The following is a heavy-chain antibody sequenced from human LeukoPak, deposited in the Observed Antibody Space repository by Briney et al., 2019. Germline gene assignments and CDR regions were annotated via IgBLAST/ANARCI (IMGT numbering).Heavy chain of an antibody. CDR3: VRDFDHYFDY. J-gene: IGHJ4*02. CDR2: INQDGSEN. D-gene: IGHD3-9*01. Sequence: GGSLRLSCVASGFTFSSNWMTWVRQAPGKGLEWVANINQDGSENYSVDSVKGRFTVSRDNARNSLYLQMNSLRAEDTAVYYCVRDFDHYFDYWGQGTLVTVSS. V-gene: IGHV3-7*01. CDR1: GFTFSSNW.